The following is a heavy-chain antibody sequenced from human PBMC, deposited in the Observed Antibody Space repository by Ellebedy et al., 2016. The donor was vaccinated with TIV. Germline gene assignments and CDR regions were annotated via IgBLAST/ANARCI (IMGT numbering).Heavy chain of an antibody. CDR1: GFTFSSYW. V-gene: IGHV3-7*01. CDR3: ARAASGIVVVNHWGY. CDR2: IKQDGSEK. D-gene: IGHD3-22*01. Sequence: GESLKISCAASGFTFSSYWMSWVRQAPGKGLEWVANIKQDGSEKYYVDSVKGRFTISRDNAKNSRYLQMNSLRAEDTAVYYCARAASGIVVVNHWGYWGQGTLVTVSS. J-gene: IGHJ4*02.